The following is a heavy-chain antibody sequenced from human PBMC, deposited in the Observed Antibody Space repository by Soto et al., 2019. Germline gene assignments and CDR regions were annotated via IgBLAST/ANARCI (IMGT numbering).Heavy chain of an antibody. CDR2: IVVGSGNT. J-gene: IGHJ3*02. Sequence: SVKVSCKASGFTFTSSAVQWVRQARGQRLEWIGWIVVGSGNTNYAQKFQERVTITRDMSTSTAYMELSSLRSEDTAVYYCAAVASDYYDSSGYPDAFDTWGQGTMVTVSS. CDR3: AAVASDYYDSSGYPDAFDT. D-gene: IGHD3-22*01. CDR1: GFTFTSSA. V-gene: IGHV1-58*01.